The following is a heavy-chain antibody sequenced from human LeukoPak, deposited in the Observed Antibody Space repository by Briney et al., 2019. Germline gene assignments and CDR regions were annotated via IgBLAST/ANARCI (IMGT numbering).Heavy chain of an antibody. V-gene: IGHV3-48*03. J-gene: IGHJ4*02. Sequence: GGSLRLSCAASGFTFSSYEMNWVRQAPGKGLEWVAYISSSGSTIYYADSVKGRFTISRDNARNSLYLQMNSLRAEDTAVYYCARGRYPGYRSGGSCYVVWDYWGQGALVTVSS. D-gene: IGHD2-15*01. CDR2: ISSSGSTI. CDR1: GFTFSSYE. CDR3: ARGRYPGYRSGGSCYVVWDY.